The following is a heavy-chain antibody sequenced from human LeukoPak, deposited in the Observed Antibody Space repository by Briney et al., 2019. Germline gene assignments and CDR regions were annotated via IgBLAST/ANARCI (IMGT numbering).Heavy chain of an antibody. Sequence: SETLSLTCTVSGGSVSSGSYYWSWIRQPPGKGLEWIGYIYYSGSTNYNPSLKSRVTISVDTSKNQFSLKLSSVTAADTAVYYCAGELLWFGIFDYWGQGTLVTVSS. CDR1: GGSVSSGSYY. J-gene: IGHJ4*02. CDR3: AGELLWFGIFDY. V-gene: IGHV4-61*01. CDR2: IYYSGST. D-gene: IGHD3-10*01.